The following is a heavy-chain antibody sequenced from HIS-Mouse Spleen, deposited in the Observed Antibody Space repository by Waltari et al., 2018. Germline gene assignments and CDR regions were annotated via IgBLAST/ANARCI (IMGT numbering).Heavy chain of an antibody. J-gene: IGHJ3*02. Sequence: EVQLVESGGGLVKPGRSLRLSWTASGFTFGDYAMSGFRQAPGKGLEWVGFIRSKGYGGTTEYAASVKGRFTISRDDSKSIAYLQMNSLKTEDTAVYYCTRVGVAYYDSSGDDAFDIWGQGTMVTVSS. D-gene: IGHD3-22*01. CDR2: IRSKGYGGTT. V-gene: IGHV3-49*05. CDR1: GFTFGDYA. CDR3: TRVGVAYYDSSGDDAFDI.